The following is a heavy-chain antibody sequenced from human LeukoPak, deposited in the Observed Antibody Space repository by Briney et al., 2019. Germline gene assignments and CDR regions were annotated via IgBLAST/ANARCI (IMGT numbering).Heavy chain of an antibody. CDR1: GITFSRYA. CDR2: ISSSSSTI. D-gene: IGHD2-21*01. CDR3: ARDISVIFSGFSFDY. J-gene: IGHJ4*02. V-gene: IGHV3-48*01. Sequence: GGSLRLSCAASGITFSRYAMSWARQAPGKGLEWVSYISSSSSTIYYADSVKGRFTISRDNAKNSLYLQMNSLRAEDTAVYYCARDISVIFSGFSFDYWGQGTLVTVSS.